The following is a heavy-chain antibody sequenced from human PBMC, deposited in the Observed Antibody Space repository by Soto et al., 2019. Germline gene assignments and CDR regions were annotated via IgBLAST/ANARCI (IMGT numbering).Heavy chain of an antibody. CDR3: ARVKDIVVRDPYFDY. D-gene: IGHD2-2*01. Sequence: GGSLRLSCAASGFTFSSYAMHWVRQAPGKGLEWVAVISYDGSNKYYADSVKGRFTISRDNSKNTLYLQMNSLRAEDTAVYYCARVKDIVVRDPYFDYWGQGTLVTVSS. V-gene: IGHV3-30-3*01. CDR2: ISYDGSNK. CDR1: GFTFSSYA. J-gene: IGHJ4*02.